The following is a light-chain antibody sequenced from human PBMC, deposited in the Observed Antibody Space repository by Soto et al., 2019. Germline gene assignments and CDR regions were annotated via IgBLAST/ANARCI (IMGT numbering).Light chain of an antibody. J-gene: IGKJ4*01. CDR3: HQYYITRPT. CDR2: WAS. V-gene: IGKV4-1*01. CDR1: QSVLYSSNNKNY. Sequence: IEMTQSPDSLSVSLGELATINCKSSQSVLYSSNNKNYLSWYQQKPGQPPKLLIFWASTRESVLPDRFSGSASGTDFTLTISSLQAEDVAVYCCHQYYITRPTFGGGTKVEIK.